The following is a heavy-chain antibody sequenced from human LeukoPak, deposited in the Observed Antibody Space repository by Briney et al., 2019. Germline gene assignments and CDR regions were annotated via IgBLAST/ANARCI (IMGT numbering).Heavy chain of an antibody. CDR2: ISGSGGST. CDR3: AKGRHIVVVTATYFDY. V-gene: IGHV3-23*01. D-gene: IGHD2-21*02. CDR1: GFTVSSNY. Sequence: PGGSLRLSCAASGFTVSSNYMSWVRQAPGKGLEWVSAISGSGGSTYYADSVKGRFTISRDNSKNTLYLQMNSLRAEDTAVYYCAKGRHIVVVTATYFDYWGQGTLVTVSS. J-gene: IGHJ4*02.